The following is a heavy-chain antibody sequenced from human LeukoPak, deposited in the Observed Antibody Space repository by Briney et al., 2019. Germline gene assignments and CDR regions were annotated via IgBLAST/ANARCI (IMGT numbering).Heavy chain of an antibody. CDR3: ARGLFLSGYLDAFDI. CDR1: GFTFSSYG. CDR2: ISGSGGST. D-gene: IGHD3-22*01. J-gene: IGHJ3*02. Sequence: PGGSLRLSCAASGFTFSSYGMSWVRQAPGKGLEWVSAISGSGGSTYYADSVKGRFTISRDNSKSSLYLQMNSLRVEDTAVYYCARGLFLSGYLDAFDIWGQGTVVTVSS. V-gene: IGHV3-23*01.